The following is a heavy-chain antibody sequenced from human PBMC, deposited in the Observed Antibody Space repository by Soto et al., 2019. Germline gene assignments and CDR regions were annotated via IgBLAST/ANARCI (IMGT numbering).Heavy chain of an antibody. J-gene: IGHJ4*02. D-gene: IGHD3-22*01. CDR3: ARDRPYDRSPRDDY. V-gene: IGHV1-18*01. CDR2: ISAYNGNT. CDR1: GYTFTSYG. Sequence: QVQLVQSGAEVKKPGASVKVSCKASGYTFTSYGISWVRQAPGQGLEWMGWISAYNGNTNYAQKLQGRVTMTTDTXXXTXXXXXXSLRSDDTAVYYCARDRPYDRSPRDDYWGQGTLVTVSS.